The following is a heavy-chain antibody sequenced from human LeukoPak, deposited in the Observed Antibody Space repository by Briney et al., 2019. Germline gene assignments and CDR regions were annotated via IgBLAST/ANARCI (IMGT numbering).Heavy chain of an antibody. CDR2: IYSGGST. V-gene: IGHV3-66*01. CDR3: ARVPDLDYPDY. Sequence: GGSLRLSCAASGFTVSSNYMSWVRQAPGKGLEWVSVIYSGGSTYYADSVKGRFTISRDNAKNTLYLQMNSLRAEDTAVYYCARVPDLDYPDYWGQGTLVTVSS. J-gene: IGHJ4*02. D-gene: IGHD4-11*01. CDR1: GFTVSSNY.